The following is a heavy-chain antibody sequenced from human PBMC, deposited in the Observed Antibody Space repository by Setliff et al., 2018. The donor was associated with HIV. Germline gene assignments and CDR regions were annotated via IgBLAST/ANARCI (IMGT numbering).Heavy chain of an antibody. CDR2: IYVHNSERT. J-gene: IGHJ4*02. CDR1: GGSFSGYY. V-gene: IGHV4-59*01. Sequence: PSETLSLTCSVSGGSFSGYYWSWIRQPPGKGLEWIGYIYVHNSERTNYNPSLTGRVTISVDTSRNQFSLKLTSVTAADTAIYYCARAVNFDYWGQGTQVTVPQ. CDR3: ARAVNFDY. D-gene: IGHD6-19*01.